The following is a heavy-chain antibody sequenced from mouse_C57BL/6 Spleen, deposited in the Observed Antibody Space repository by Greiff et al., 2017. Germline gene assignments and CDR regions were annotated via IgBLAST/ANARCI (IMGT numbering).Heavy chain of an antibody. Sequence: EVHLVESEGGLVQPGSSMKLSCTASGFTFSDYYMAWVRQVPEKGLEWVANINYDGSSSYYLDSLKSRFIISGDNAKNILYLQMSSLKSEDTATYYCARDQDYDGSSFYAMDYWGQGTSVTVSS. D-gene: IGHD1-1*01. CDR2: INYDGSSS. J-gene: IGHJ4*01. CDR1: GFTFSDYY. CDR3: ARDQDYDGSSFYAMDY. V-gene: IGHV5-16*01.